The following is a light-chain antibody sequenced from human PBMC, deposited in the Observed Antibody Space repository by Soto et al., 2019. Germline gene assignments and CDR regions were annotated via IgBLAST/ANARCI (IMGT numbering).Light chain of an antibody. J-gene: IGKJ5*01. CDR1: QSISSY. V-gene: IGKV1-39*01. Sequence: DIQMTQSPSSLSASVGDRVTNTCRASQSISSYLNWYQQKPGKAPKLLIYAASSLQSGVPSRFSGSGSGTDFTLTISSLQPEDFATYYCQQSYSTPITFGQGTRLEI. CDR3: QQSYSTPIT. CDR2: AAS.